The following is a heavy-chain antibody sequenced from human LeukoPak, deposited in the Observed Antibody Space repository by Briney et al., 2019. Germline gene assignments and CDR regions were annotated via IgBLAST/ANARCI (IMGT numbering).Heavy chain of an antibody. J-gene: IGHJ4*02. CDR2: ISSSGSTI. CDR3: ARVPPTVNRYYYGSGSSIYYFDY. Sequence: GGSLRLSCAASGFTFSSYEMNWVRQAPGKGLEWVSYISSSGSTIYYADSVKGRFTISRDNAKNSLYLQMNSLRAGDTAVYYCARVPPTVNRYYYGSGSSIYYFDYWGQGTLVTVSS. CDR1: GFTFSSYE. V-gene: IGHV3-48*03. D-gene: IGHD3-10*01.